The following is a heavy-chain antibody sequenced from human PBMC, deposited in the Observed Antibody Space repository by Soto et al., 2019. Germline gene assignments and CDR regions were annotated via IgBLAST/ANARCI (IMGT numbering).Heavy chain of an antibody. D-gene: IGHD4-17*01. Sequence: ESGGGVVQPGRSLRLSCAASGFTFSSYGMHWVRQAPGKGLEWVAVISYDGSNKYYADSVKGRFTISRDNSKNTLYLQMNSLRAEDTAVYYCAKAGVTTVTTFFDYWGQGTLVTVSS. CDR1: GFTFSSYG. CDR3: AKAGVTTVTTFFDY. J-gene: IGHJ4*02. CDR2: ISYDGSNK. V-gene: IGHV3-30*18.